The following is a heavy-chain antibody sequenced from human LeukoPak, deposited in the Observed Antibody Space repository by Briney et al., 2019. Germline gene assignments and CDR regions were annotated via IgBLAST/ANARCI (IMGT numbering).Heavy chain of an antibody. D-gene: IGHD7-27*01. CDR1: GYTFTSYD. CDR2: MNPNSGNT. J-gene: IGHJ4*02. V-gene: IGHV1-8*03. Sequence: ASVKVSCKASGYTFTSYDTNWVRQATGQGLEWMGWMNPNSGNTGYAQKFQGRVTITRNTSISTAYMELSSLRSEDTAVYYCARLNNWGSVEYFDYWGQGTLVTVSS. CDR3: ARLNNWGSVEYFDY.